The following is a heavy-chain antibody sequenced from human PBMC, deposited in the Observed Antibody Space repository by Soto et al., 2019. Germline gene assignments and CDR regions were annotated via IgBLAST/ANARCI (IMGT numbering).Heavy chain of an antibody. V-gene: IGHV4-59*08. Sequence: QVQLQESGPGLVKPSETLSLTCTVSGGSISSYYWSWIRQPPGKGLEWIGYIYYSGSTNYNPSLKSRVTISVDTSMNQFSLKLSSVTAADTAVYYCARQKRDQLLTSKAFDIWGQGTMVTVSS. D-gene: IGHD2-2*01. J-gene: IGHJ3*02. CDR2: IYYSGST. CDR3: ARQKRDQLLTSKAFDI. CDR1: GGSISSYY.